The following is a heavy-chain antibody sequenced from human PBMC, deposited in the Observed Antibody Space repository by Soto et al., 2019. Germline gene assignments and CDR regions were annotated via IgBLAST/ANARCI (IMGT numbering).Heavy chain of an antibody. CDR1: GFTFSNNA. V-gene: IGHV3-23*01. CDR2: VNNGGGGT. J-gene: IGHJ4*02. D-gene: IGHD3-10*01. CDR3: AKERLGRGIDY. Sequence: EVLLLDSGGGLVQPGGSLRLSCAASGFTFSNNAMTRVRQAPGKGPEWISTVNNGGGGTYYADSVKGRFTISRDNSKNTLYLQVSSLRAEDTAVYYCAKERLGRGIDYWGQGILVTVSS.